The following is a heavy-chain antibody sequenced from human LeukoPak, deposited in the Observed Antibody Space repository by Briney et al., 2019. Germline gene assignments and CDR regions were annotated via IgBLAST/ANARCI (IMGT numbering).Heavy chain of an antibody. CDR3: ARLGSVAAAGYYMDV. J-gene: IGHJ6*03. Sequence: GESLKISCKGSRYSFTSYWIGWVRQMPGKGLEWMGIIYPGDSDTRYSPSFQGQVTISADKSISTAYLQWSSLKASDTAMYYCARLGSVAAAGYYMDVWGKGTTVTVSS. CDR1: RYSFTSYW. V-gene: IGHV5-51*01. D-gene: IGHD6-13*01. CDR2: IYPGDSDT.